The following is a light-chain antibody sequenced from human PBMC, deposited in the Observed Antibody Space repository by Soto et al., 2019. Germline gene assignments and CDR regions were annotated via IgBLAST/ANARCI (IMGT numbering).Light chain of an antibody. V-gene: IGKV3-20*01. Sequence: IVLPHSPLTVSVSPGERATLSCRASQSVSNNYLAWYQQKPGQAPRLLIYGASNRATGIPDRFSGSGSGTDFTLTISRLEPEDFAVYYGLQYGRSGTFGQGTKVDIK. CDR2: GAS. CDR1: QSVSNNY. J-gene: IGKJ1*01. CDR3: LQYGRSGT.